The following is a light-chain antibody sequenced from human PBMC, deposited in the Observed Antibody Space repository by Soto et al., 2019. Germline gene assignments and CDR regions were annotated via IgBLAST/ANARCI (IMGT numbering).Light chain of an antibody. CDR1: SSDIGSYNR. CDR3: TSFKTISTYV. CDR2: EVN. Sequence: QSALTQPPSVSGSPGQSVTISCTGTSSDIGSYNRVSWYQQPPGAAPKLMICEVNNRPSGAPERFSGSKSGNTASLTIFGLQADDVADYYSTSFKTISTYVFGTGTNLNVL. J-gene: IGLJ1*01. V-gene: IGLV2-18*02.